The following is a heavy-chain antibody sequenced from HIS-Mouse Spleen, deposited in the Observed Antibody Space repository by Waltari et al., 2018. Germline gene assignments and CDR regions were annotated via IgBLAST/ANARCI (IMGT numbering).Heavy chain of an antibody. Sequence: QLQLQESGPGLVKPSETLSLTCTVSGGSISSSSYYWGWIRQPPGKGLEWIGSIYYSGSTAENPSRKSRVTISVDTSKSQFSLKLSSVTAADTAVYYCASEQGSSYYYYYYGMDVWGQGTTVTVSS. J-gene: IGHJ6*02. V-gene: IGHV4-39*07. CDR1: GGSISSSSYY. D-gene: IGHD6-6*01. CDR2: IYYSGST. CDR3: ASEQGSSYYYYYYGMDV.